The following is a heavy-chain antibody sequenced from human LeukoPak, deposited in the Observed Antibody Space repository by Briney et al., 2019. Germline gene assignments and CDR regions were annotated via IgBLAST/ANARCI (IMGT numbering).Heavy chain of an antibody. CDR3: AKIRFYYDSSFDYWYFDL. D-gene: IGHD3-22*01. CDR1: GFPFSSYA. J-gene: IGHJ2*01. Sequence: GGSLRLSCAASGFPFSSYAMGWVRQAPRKGLEWVSAITASSGGTYYADSVRGRFTISRDNSKNTLYLQINSLRAEDAAIYYCAKIRFYYDSSFDYWYFDLWGRGTLVTVSS. CDR2: ITASSGGT. V-gene: IGHV3-23*01.